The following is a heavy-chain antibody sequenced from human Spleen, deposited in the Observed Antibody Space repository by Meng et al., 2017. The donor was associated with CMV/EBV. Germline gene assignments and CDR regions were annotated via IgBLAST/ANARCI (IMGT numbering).Heavy chain of an antibody. CDR3: ASDIVVVPAAVSKTGYYYGLDV. CDR2: ISNSGSAM. J-gene: IGHJ6*02. V-gene: IGHV3-48*03. D-gene: IGHD2-2*01. CDR1: GFTFSDYE. Sequence: GGSLRLSCAASGFTFSDYEMNWVRQAPGKGLERISYISNSGSAMFYADSVKGRFTVSRDNAKQSLYLQMSSLRADDTAVYYCASDIVVVPAAVSKTGYYYGLDVWGQGTTVTVSS.